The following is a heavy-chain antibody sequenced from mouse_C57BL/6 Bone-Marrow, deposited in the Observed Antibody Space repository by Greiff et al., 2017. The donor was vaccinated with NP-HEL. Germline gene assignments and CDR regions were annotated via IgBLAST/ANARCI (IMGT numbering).Heavy chain of an antibody. Sequence: EVQVVESGGGLVQPGGSLSLSCAASGFTFTDYYMSWVRQPPGKALEWLGFIRNKADGYTTEYSASVKGRFTISRDNYQRILYLQMNDLRAEDSATYYCARCMGVTTNYAMDYWGQGTSGTVSS. D-gene: IGHD2-2*01. J-gene: IGHJ4*01. CDR3: ARCMGVTTNYAMDY. CDR2: IRNKADGYTT. V-gene: IGHV7-3*01. CDR1: GFTFTDYY.